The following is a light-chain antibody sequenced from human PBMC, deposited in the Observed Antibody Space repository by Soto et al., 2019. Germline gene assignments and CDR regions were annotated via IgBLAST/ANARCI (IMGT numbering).Light chain of an antibody. CDR2: SAS. Sequence: IQMTQSPSSLSASVGDRVIITCRASQCIGNSLAWYQQKAGRVPKLLMHSASTLLSGVPSRFSGSGSGTDFTLTISSLQPEDVATYYCQKYDSAPWTFGQGTKVEIK. J-gene: IGKJ1*01. CDR3: QKYDSAPWT. V-gene: IGKV1-27*01. CDR1: QCIGNS.